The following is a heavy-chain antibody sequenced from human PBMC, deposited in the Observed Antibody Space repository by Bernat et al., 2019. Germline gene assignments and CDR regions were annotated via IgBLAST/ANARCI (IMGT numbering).Heavy chain of an antibody. Sequence: EVQLVESGGGLVQPGGSLRLSCSASGFTFDDFAFHWFRQAPGTGLQYVSGISSSGDNSSYADSVKGRFTISRDNSRNTLYLEMSSLRTEDTAVYFCVKDEYNLGHDAFDIWGQGTMVTVSS. V-gene: IGHV3-64D*06. CDR3: VKDEYNLGHDAFDI. CDR1: GFTFDDFA. D-gene: IGHD2/OR15-2a*01. CDR2: ISSSGDNS. J-gene: IGHJ3*02.